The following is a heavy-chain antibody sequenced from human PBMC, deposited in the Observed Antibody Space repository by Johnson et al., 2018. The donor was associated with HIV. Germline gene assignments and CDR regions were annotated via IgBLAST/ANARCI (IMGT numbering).Heavy chain of an antibody. Sequence: QVQLVESGGGVVQPGRSLRLSCAASGFTFSSYAMHWVRQAPGKGLEWVSVIYSGGNTYYADSVKGRFSISRDNSKNTLYLQMNSLRAEDTAVYYCAKEGLRSSLRSGDAFDIWGRGTMVTVSS. D-gene: IGHD6-6*01. V-gene: IGHV3-NL1*01. J-gene: IGHJ3*02. CDR1: GFTFSSYA. CDR2: IYSGGNT. CDR3: AKEGLRSSLRSGDAFDI.